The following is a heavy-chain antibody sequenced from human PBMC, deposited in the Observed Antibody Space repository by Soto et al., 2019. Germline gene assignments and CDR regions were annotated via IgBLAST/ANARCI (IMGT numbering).Heavy chain of an antibody. D-gene: IGHD3-22*01. V-gene: IGHV3-30-3*01. Sequence: GGSLRLSCAASGFTFSSYAMHWVRQDPGKGLEWVAVISYDGSNKYYADSVKGRFTISRDNSKNTLYLQMNSLRAEDTAVYYCATHQNPTDYYDSSGLVYWGQGTLVTVSS. CDR1: GFTFSSYA. CDR2: ISYDGSNK. J-gene: IGHJ4*02. CDR3: ATHQNPTDYYDSSGLVY.